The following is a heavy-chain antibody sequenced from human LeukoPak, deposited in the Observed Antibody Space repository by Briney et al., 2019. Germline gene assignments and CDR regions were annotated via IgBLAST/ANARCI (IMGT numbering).Heavy chain of an antibody. CDR2: ISAYNGNT. D-gene: IGHD2-21*02. J-gene: IGHJ5*02. Sequence: GASVKVSCKASGYTFTSYGISWVRQAPGQGLEWMGWISAYNGNTNYAEKLQGRVTMTTDTSTSTAYMELRSLRSDDTAVYYCARDGCGGDCAEGWFDPWGQGTLVTVPS. V-gene: IGHV1-18*01. CDR3: ARDGCGGDCAEGWFDP. CDR1: GYTFTSYG.